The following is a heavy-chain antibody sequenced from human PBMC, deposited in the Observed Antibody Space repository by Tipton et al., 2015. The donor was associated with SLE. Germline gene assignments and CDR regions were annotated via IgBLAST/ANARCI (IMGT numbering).Heavy chain of an antibody. CDR3: ARVYSVTRTQWFDP. J-gene: IGHJ5*02. Sequence: QSGAEVKKPGASVKVSCKASGYTFTSYSISWVRQAPGQGLEWMGWINVYNGNTKYAQSLQGRVIMTTDTSTRTAYMELRSLRSDDAAVYYCARVYSVTRTQWFDPWGQGTQVTVSS. D-gene: IGHD4-17*01. V-gene: IGHV1-18*01. CDR1: GYTFTSYS. CDR2: INVYNGNT.